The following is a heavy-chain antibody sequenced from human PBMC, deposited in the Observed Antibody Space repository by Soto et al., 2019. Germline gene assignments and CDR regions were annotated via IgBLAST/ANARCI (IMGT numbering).Heavy chain of an antibody. CDR1: GFTFSTYS. CDR2: ISSSSTYI. D-gene: IGHD7-27*01. V-gene: IGHV3-21*01. J-gene: IGHJ4*02. Sequence: GSLRLSCAASGFTFSTYSMNWVRQAPGKGLEWVSSISSSSTYIYYADSVKGRFTISRDNAKNSLYLQMNSLRAEDTAVYYCARYWGSNANFDFWGPGILVTVFS. CDR3: ARYWGSNANFDF.